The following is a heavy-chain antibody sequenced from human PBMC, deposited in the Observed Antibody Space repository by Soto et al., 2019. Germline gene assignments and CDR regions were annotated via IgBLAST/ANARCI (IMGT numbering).Heavy chain of an antibody. D-gene: IGHD1-20*01. CDR2: ISCSGST. CDR1: GGSMSSHY. Sequence: SETLSLTCTVSGGSMSSHYWTWLRQPPWKGLKWIGYISCSGSTYYNPSLKSRVTISADTSRNQFSLKLSSMIAADTAVYYCASSQKGYKWNYFDHWGQGALVTVSA. CDR3: ASSQKGYKWNYFDH. J-gene: IGHJ4*02. V-gene: IGHV4-59*08.